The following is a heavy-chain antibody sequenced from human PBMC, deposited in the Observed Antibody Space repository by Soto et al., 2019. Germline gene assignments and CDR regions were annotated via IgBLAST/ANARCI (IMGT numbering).Heavy chain of an antibody. J-gene: IGHJ4*02. CDR1: GGSISSYY. CDR3: VRDPPGSGLDFDS. V-gene: IGHV4-59*12. CDR2: IYHSGNT. D-gene: IGHD6-19*01. Sequence: SETLSLTCTVSGGSISSYYWSWIRQPPGKGLEWIGYIYHSGNTNYNPSLKSRLTISVDKSKNQFSLKLTSVTAADTAVYYCVRDPPGSGLDFDSWGPGTLVTVSS.